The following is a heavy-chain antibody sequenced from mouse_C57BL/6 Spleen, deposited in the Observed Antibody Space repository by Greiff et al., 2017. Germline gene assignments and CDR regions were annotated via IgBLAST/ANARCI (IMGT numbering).Heavy chain of an antibody. CDR1: GFTFSSYA. J-gene: IGHJ3*01. D-gene: IGHD2-1*01. Sequence: EVKVVESGGGLVKPGGSLKLSCAASGFTFSSYAMSWVRQTPEKRLEWVATISDGGSYTYYPDNVKGRFTISRDNAKNNLYLQMSHLKSEDTAMYYCARGGYGTGAGFAYWGQGTLVTVAA. CDR2: ISDGGSYT. CDR3: ARGGYGTGAGFAY. V-gene: IGHV5-4*03.